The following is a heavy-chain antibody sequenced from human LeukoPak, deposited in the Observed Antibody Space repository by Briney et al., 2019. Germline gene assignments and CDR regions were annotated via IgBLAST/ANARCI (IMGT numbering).Heavy chain of an antibody. CDR1: GYTFTGYN. Sequence: GASVKVSCKASGYTFTGYNMHWVRQATGQGLEWMGWMNPNSGNTGYAQKFQGRVTMTRNTSISTAYMELSSLRSEDTAVYYCARGLVVATILSYWGQGTLVTVSS. CDR3: ARGLVVATILSY. CDR2: MNPNSGNT. J-gene: IGHJ4*02. D-gene: IGHD5-12*01. V-gene: IGHV1-8*02.